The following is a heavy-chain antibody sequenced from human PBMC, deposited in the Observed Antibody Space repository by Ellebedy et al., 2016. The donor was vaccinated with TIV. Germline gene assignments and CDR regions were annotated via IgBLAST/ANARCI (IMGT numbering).Heavy chain of an antibody. V-gene: IGHV4-39*07. Sequence: SETLSLTCTVSGGSISSSSYYWGWIRQPPGKGLEWIGSIYYSGSTYYNPSLKSRVTISVDTSKKQFSLKLNSVTAADTAVYYCARSPLPTKVAAGTNGYNWFDPWGQGTLVTVSS. CDR1: GGSISSSSYY. CDR3: ARSPLPTKVAAGTNGYNWFDP. D-gene: IGHD6-13*01. CDR2: IYYSGST. J-gene: IGHJ5*02.